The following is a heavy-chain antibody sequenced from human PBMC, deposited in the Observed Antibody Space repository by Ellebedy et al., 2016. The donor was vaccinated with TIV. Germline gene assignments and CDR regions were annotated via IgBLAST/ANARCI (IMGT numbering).Heavy chain of an antibody. Sequence: GESLKISXTASGFTFNIYAMSWVRQAPGKGLEWVSGISGGGGTTYYTDSVKGRFTISRDNSKNTLYLQMNSLRAEDTAVYYCAKKRGERGYSYGRYFDYWGQGTLVTVSS. CDR3: AKKRGERGYSYGRYFDY. V-gene: IGHV3-23*01. CDR2: ISGGGGTT. D-gene: IGHD5-18*01. J-gene: IGHJ4*02. CDR1: GFTFNIYA.